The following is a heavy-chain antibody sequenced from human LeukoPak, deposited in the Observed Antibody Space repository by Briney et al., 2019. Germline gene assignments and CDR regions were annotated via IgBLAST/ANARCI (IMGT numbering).Heavy chain of an antibody. CDR2: IYYSGST. CDR3: ARDLGYGEYRHYMDV. V-gene: IGHV4-59*02. D-gene: IGHD4-17*01. CDR1: GGSVSSYH. Sequence: SETLSLTCTVSGGSVSSYHWSWIRQPPGKGLEWIGYIYYSGSTNYNPSLKSRVTISVDTSKNQFSLKLSSVTAADTAVYYCARDLGYGEYRHYMDVWGKGTTVTISS. J-gene: IGHJ6*03.